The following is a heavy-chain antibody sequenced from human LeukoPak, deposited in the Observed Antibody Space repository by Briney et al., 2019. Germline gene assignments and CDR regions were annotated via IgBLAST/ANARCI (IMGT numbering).Heavy chain of an antibody. Sequence: ASVKVSGKASGYTFTGYYMHWVRHAPGQGLEWMGRTNPNSGGTNYAQKFQGRVTMTRDTSISTAYTELSRLRSDDTAVYYCAIALTKRAFDYWGQGTLVTVSS. J-gene: IGHJ4*02. D-gene: IGHD4/OR15-4a*01. V-gene: IGHV1-2*06. CDR1: GYTFTGYY. CDR3: AIALTKRAFDY. CDR2: TNPNSGGT.